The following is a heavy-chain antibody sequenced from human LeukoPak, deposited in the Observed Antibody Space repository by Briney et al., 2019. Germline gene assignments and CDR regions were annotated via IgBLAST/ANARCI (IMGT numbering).Heavy chain of an antibody. CDR3: ASTTVTPRHYYYYYGMDV. J-gene: IGHJ6*02. V-gene: IGHV1-24*01. CDR1: GYTLTELS. D-gene: IGHD4-11*01. Sequence: ASEKVSCKVSGYTLTELSMHWVRQAPGKGLEWMGGFAPEDGKTIYAQKFQGRVTMTEDTSTDTAYMELSSLRSEDTAVYYCASTTVTPRHYYYYYGMDVWGQGTTVTVSS. CDR2: FAPEDGKT.